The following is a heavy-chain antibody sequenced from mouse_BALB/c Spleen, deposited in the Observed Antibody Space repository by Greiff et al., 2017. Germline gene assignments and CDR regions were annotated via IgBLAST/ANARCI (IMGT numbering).Heavy chain of an antibody. CDR3: ASMITTKAY. Sequence: EVKLVESGAELVKPGASVKLSCTASGFNIKDTYMHWVKQRPEQGLEWIGRIDPANGNTKYDPKFQGKATITADTSSNTAYLQLSSLTSEDTAVYYCASMITTKAYWGQGTLVTVSA. CDR1: GFNIKDTY. CDR2: IDPANGNT. D-gene: IGHD2-4*01. J-gene: IGHJ3*01. V-gene: IGHV14-3*02.